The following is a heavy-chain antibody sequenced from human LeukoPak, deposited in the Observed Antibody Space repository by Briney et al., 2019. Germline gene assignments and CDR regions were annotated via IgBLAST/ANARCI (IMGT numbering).Heavy chain of an antibody. V-gene: IGHV3-23*01. CDR3: TKLLWFGESYFDY. J-gene: IGHJ4*02. Sequence: PGRSLRLSCAVSGFTFSNYAMSWVRQAPGKGLEWVSVISGSGGSTYYADSVKGRFTISRDNSKNTLYLQMNSLRAEDTAVYYCTKLLWFGESYFDYWGQGTLVTVSS. D-gene: IGHD3-10*01. CDR1: GFTFSNYA. CDR2: ISGSGGST.